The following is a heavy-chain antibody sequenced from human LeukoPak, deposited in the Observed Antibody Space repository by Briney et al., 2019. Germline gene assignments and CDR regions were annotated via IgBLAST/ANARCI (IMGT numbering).Heavy chain of an antibody. D-gene: IGHD3-9*01. V-gene: IGHV5-51*01. J-gene: IGHJ4*02. CDR1: GYSFTSYW. CDR3: ARQADYNVLTGYHKGHLDY. Sequence: GESVKISCKGSGYSFTSYWIGWVRQMPGKGLQWMGIIYPGDSDTRCSPSFQGQVTISADKSITTAYLQWSSLQASDTAMYYCARQADYNVLTGYHKGHLDYRGQGTLVTVSS. CDR2: IYPGDSDT.